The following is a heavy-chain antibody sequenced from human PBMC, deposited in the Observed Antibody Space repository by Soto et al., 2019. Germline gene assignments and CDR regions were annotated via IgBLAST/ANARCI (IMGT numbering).Heavy chain of an antibody. CDR1: GFIFTRYS. V-gene: IGHV3-48*02. CDR2: VSNSGSTT. CDR3: ARDPYYAGRYYYHGLDV. Sequence: GSLLLTCSASGFIFTRYSMTWVRQAPGKGLEWVSYVSNSGSTTYYADSVKVRFTISRDNAKNSLYLQMNSLRDEDTAVYYCARDPYYAGRYYYHGLDVWGQGTKVTVYS. D-gene: IGHD3-10*01. J-gene: IGHJ6*02.